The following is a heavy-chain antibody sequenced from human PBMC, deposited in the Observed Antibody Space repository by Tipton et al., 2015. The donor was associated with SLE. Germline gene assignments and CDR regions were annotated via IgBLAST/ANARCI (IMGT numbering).Heavy chain of an antibody. Sequence: TLSLTCTVSGGSISSYYWSWIRQPPGKGLEWIGYIHNSGITNFNPSLRSRVTISVDTSKNQFSLKLSSVTAADTAVYYCARERQGYGSEPFFDYWGQGTLVTVSS. CDR3: ARERQGYGSEPFFDY. CDR2: IHNSGIT. V-gene: IGHV4-59*01. D-gene: IGHD3-10*01. J-gene: IGHJ4*02. CDR1: GGSISSYY.